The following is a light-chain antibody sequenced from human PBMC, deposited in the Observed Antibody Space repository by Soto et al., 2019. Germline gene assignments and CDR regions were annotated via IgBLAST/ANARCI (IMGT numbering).Light chain of an antibody. CDR2: YIS. J-gene: IGKJ5*01. CDR3: QQHNQWPIT. V-gene: IGKV3D-15*01. Sequence: EIVMTQAPATLLVSPGETASLSCRASQSAGNFLAWYQQKPGQAPRLLIYYISTRATGIPARFSGSGSGTEFTLTINSLQSEDSAVYYCQQHNQWPITFGQGTRLEIK. CDR1: QSAGNF.